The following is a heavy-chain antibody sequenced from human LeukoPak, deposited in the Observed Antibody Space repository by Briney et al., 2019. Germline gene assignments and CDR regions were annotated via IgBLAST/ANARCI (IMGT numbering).Heavy chain of an antibody. CDR1: GFVFSTHG. D-gene: IGHD3-10*01. J-gene: IGHJ4*02. CDR3: AKGGGYGSGTYSED. V-gene: IGHV3-23*01. Sequence: GGSLRLSCAASGFVFSTHGMTWFRQAPGRGLEWVSGISGSGLNTYYADSVKGRFTSSRDNSKNMLYLQMNSLRAEDTAVYYCAKGGGYGSGTYSEDWGQGILVTVSS. CDR2: ISGSGLNT.